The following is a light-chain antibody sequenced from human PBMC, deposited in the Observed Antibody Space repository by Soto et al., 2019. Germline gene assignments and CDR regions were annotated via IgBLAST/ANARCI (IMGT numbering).Light chain of an antibody. CDR1: SSNIENNY. CDR3: ATWDSSLSAGV. CDR2: EDT. V-gene: IGLV1-51*02. J-gene: IGLJ1*01. Sequence: QSVLTQPPSVSAAPGQKVTISCSGSSSNIENNYVSWYQQLPGTAPKLLIYEDTTRPSGIPDRFSGSKSGTSATLGITGLQTGDEADYCCATWDSSLSAGVFGTGTKVTIL.